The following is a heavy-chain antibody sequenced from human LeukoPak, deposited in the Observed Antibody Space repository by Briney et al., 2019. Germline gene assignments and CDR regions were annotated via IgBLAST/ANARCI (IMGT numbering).Heavy chain of an antibody. CDR3: ASSVLRFLEYPDAFDY. CDR2: IYTSGST. V-gene: IGHV4-4*07. CDR1: GGSISSYY. J-gene: IGHJ4*02. Sequence: SETLSLTCTVSGGSISSYYWSWIRQPAGKGLGWTGRIYTSGSTNYNPSLKSRVTMSVDTSKNQFSLKLSSVTAADTAVYYCASSVLRFLEYPDAFDYWGQGTLVTVSS. D-gene: IGHD3-3*01.